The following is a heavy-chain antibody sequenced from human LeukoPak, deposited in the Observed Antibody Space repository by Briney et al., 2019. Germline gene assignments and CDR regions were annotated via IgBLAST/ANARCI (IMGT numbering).Heavy chain of an antibody. J-gene: IGHJ6*02. Sequence: PGGSLRLSCAASGFTFSSYGMHWVRQAPGKGLEWVAVIWYDGSNKYYADSVKGRFTISRDNSKNTLYLQMNSLRAEDTAVYYCARDRIMAPGGPYYYYYYGMDVWGQGTTVTVSS. CDR3: ARDRIMAPGGPYYYYYYGMDV. CDR1: GFTFSSYG. D-gene: IGHD2-8*01. CDR2: IWYDGSNK. V-gene: IGHV3-33*01.